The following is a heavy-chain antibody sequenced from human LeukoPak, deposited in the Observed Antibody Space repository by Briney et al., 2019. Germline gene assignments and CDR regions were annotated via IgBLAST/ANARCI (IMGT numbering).Heavy chain of an antibody. Sequence: ASVKVSRKASGYTFTSYGISWVRQAPGQGLEWLGWISAYNGNTNYAQKLQGRVTMTKDRSTSTAYMELRSLRSDDTAVYYCARADDIVVVVAATPSDAFDIWGQGTMVTVSS. CDR2: ISAYNGNT. V-gene: IGHV1-18*01. D-gene: IGHD2-15*01. CDR1: GYTFTSYG. J-gene: IGHJ3*02. CDR3: ARADDIVVVVAATPSDAFDI.